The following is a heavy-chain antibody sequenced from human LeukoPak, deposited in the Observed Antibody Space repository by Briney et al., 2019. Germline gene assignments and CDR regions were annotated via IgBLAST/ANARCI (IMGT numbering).Heavy chain of an antibody. CDR2: ISYDGSNK. D-gene: IGHD3-22*01. Sequence: PGGSLRLSCAASGFTFSSYAMHWVRQAPGKGLEWVAVISYDGSNKYYADSVKGRFTISRDNSKNTLYLQMNSLRAEDTAVYYCARALYYGDYWGQGTLVTVSS. J-gene: IGHJ4*02. V-gene: IGHV3-30-3*01. CDR3: ARALYYGDY. CDR1: GFTFSSYA.